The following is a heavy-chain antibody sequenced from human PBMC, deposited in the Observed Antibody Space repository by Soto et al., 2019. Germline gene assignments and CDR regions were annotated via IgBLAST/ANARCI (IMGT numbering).Heavy chain of an antibody. V-gene: IGHV4-34*01. J-gene: IGHJ6*02. D-gene: IGHD3-22*01. CDR2: INHSGST. CDR1: GGSFGGDY. Sequence: QVQLQQWGAGLLKPSETLSLTCAVYGGSFGGDYWSWIRQPPGKGLEWIGEINHSGSTNYNPSLKSRVTISVDTSKNQFSLKLSSVTAADTAVYYCARKGDYYDSSGYWGYYYYGMDVWGQGTTVTVSS. CDR3: ARKGDYYDSSGYWGYYYYGMDV.